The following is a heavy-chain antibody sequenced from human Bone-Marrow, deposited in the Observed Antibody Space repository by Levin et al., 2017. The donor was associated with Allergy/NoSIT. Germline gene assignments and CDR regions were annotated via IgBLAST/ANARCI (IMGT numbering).Heavy chain of an antibody. V-gene: IGHV4-34*01. J-gene: IGHJ6*02. Sequence: GSLRLSCAVYGGSFRGYYWSWIRQPPEKGLEWIGEINDSGITNYNPSLKSRVTISIDTSKNQLSLNLTSVNAADTAVYYCASVPLGGMDVWGQGTTVSVSS. CDR1: GGSFRGYY. CDR3: ASVPLGGMDV. CDR2: INDSGIT. D-gene: IGHD6-6*01.